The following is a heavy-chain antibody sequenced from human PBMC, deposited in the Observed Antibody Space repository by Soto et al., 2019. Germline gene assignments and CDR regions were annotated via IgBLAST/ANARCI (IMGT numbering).Heavy chain of an antibody. CDR1: GGSISSDY. CDR3: ASRAPHDFHSTFYWYFDL. CDR2: IYYNGNT. D-gene: IGHD3-3*01. Sequence: PSETLSLTCTVSGGSISSDYWTWIRQPPGERLEWIGYIYYNGNTNYNSSLKSRVTISIDTSKNQFSLKLNSVTAADTAVYYCASRAPHDFHSTFYWYFDLWGRGTLVTVSS. V-gene: IGHV4-59*01. J-gene: IGHJ2*01.